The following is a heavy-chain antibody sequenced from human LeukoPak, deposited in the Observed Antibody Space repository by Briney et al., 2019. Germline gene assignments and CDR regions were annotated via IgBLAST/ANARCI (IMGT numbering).Heavy chain of an antibody. CDR2: IIPIFGTA. D-gene: IGHD4-17*01. CDR3: ARDEDYGDLPSDY. J-gene: IGHJ4*02. CDR1: VYTFNDYY. Sequence: GASVKVACKASVYTFNDYYMYWVRQAPGQGLEWMGGIIPIFGTANYAQKFQGRVTITADESTSTAYMELSSLRSEDTAVYYCARDEDYGDLPSDYWGQGTLVTVSS. V-gene: IGHV1-69*13.